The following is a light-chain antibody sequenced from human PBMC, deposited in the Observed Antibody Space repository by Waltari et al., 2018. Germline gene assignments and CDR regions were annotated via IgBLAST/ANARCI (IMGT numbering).Light chain of an antibody. Sequence: EIVMTQSPATLPVSPGERATLSCRASPSVSSNLAWYQQKPGQAPRLLIYGASTRATGIPARFSGSGSGTEFTLTISSLQSEDFAVYYCQQYNNWPLTFGGGTKVEIK. CDR2: GAS. J-gene: IGKJ4*01. CDR1: PSVSSN. CDR3: QQYNNWPLT. V-gene: IGKV3-15*01.